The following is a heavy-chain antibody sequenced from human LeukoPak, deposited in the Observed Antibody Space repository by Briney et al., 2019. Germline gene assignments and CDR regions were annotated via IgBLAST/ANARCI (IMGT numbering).Heavy chain of an antibody. CDR1: GFSFNNHY. J-gene: IGHJ4*02. CDR2: ISGDSSSI. V-gene: IGHV3-21*01. CDR3: ARGTH. Sequence: PGGSLRLSCTASGFSFNNHYMNWVRQAPGKGLEWVSSISGDSSSIYYADSVKGRFTISRDNAKNSLYLQMNSLRAEDTAVYYCARGTHWGQGTLVTVSS. D-gene: IGHD1-14*01.